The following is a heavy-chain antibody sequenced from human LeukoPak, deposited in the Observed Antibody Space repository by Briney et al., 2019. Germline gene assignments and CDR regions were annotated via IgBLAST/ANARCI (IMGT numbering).Heavy chain of an antibody. Sequence: SVKVSCKASGHTFTSYDINWVRQAPGQGLEWMGWISAYNGNTNYAQKLQGRVTMTTDTSTSTAYMELRSLRSDDTAVYYCARVEYSYGRGNWFDPWGQGTLVTVSS. CDR3: ARVEYSYGRGNWFDP. D-gene: IGHD5-18*01. CDR1: GHTFTSYD. J-gene: IGHJ5*02. CDR2: ISAYNGNT. V-gene: IGHV1-18*01.